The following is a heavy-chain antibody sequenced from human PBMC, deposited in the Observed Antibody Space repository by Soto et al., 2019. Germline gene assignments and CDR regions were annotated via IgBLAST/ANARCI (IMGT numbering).Heavy chain of an antibody. V-gene: IGHV3-30*18. J-gene: IGHJ4*02. CDR3: AKDRSSPWSFDY. Sequence: QVQLVESGGGVVQPGRSLRLSCAASGFTFSRNGMHWVRQAPGKGLEWVAVISYDGSDKYYADSVKGRFTISRDNSKNTLYLQMNSLRVEDTAVYYCAKDRSSPWSFDYWGQGTLVTVSS. CDR2: ISYDGSDK. D-gene: IGHD6-13*01. CDR1: GFTFSRNG.